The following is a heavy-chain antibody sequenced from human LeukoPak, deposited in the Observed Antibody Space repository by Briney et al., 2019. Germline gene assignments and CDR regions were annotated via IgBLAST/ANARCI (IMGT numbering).Heavy chain of an antibody. CDR3: ARVLSGSGNDFDI. Sequence: SETLSLTCTVSGGSVSSGSYYWSWIRQPPGRGLEWIGYIYYSGSTNYNPSLKSRVTISVDTSKNQFSLKLSSVTAADTAVYYCARVLSGSGNDFDIWGQGTMVTVSS. CDR2: IYYSGST. CDR1: GGSVSSGSYY. J-gene: IGHJ3*02. V-gene: IGHV4-61*01. D-gene: IGHD3-10*01.